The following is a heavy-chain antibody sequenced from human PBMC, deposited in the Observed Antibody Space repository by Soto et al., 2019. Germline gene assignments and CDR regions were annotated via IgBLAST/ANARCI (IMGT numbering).Heavy chain of an antibody. CDR2: IIPIFGTA. J-gene: IGHJ6*02. CDR3: ARGPTTVTNGGYYYYGMDV. D-gene: IGHD4-17*01. CDR1: GGTFSSYA. Sequence: ASVKVSCKASGGTFSSYAISWVRQAPGQGLEWMGGIIPIFGTANYAQKFQGRVTITADESTSTAYMELSSLRSEDTAVYYCARGPTTVTNGGYYYYGMDVWGQGTTVTVSS. V-gene: IGHV1-69*13.